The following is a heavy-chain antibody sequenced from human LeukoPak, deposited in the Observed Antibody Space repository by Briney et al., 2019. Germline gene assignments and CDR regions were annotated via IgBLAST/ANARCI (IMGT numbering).Heavy chain of an antibody. D-gene: IGHD5-18*01. J-gene: IGHJ4*02. CDR2: IYYSGST. Sequence: SETLSLTCTVSGGSISSGGYYWSWIRQHPGKGLEWIGYIYYSGSTYYNPSLKSRVTISVDTSKNQFSLKLSSVTAADTAVYYCARVRGYSYGYRTWGIFDYWGQGTLVTVSS. V-gene: IGHV4-31*03. CDR3: ARVRGYSYGYRTWGIFDY. CDR1: GGSISSGGYY.